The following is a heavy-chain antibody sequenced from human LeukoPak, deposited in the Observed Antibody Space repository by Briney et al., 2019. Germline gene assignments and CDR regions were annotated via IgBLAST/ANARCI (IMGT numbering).Heavy chain of an antibody. Sequence: QPGGSLRLSCAASGFTFSSYAMHWVRQAPGKGLEWVSAISGSGGSTYYADSVKGRFTISRDNSKNTLYLQMNSLRAEDTAVYYCAKSEGIWFGEVLDYWGQGTLVTVSS. CDR3: AKSEGIWFGEVLDY. CDR2: ISGSGGST. J-gene: IGHJ4*02. D-gene: IGHD3-10*01. CDR1: GFTFSSYA. V-gene: IGHV3-23*01.